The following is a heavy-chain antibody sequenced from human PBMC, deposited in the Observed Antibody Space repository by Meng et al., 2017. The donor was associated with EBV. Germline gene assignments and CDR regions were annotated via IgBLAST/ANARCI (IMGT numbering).Heavy chain of an antibody. CDR2: INPNSGGT. V-gene: IGHV1-2*06. Sequence: QVQLVQSGDEGKEPGTSVKVSCKASGYTCTGYYMHWRRQAPGQGLEWMGRINPNSGGTNYAQKLQSRVTMTRDTSVRTAYMELSRLRSVETAVYYCERVGIAVAGTGDYWGQGTLVTVSS. J-gene: IGHJ4*02. CDR3: ERVGIAVAGTGDY. D-gene: IGHD6-19*01. CDR1: GYTCTGYY.